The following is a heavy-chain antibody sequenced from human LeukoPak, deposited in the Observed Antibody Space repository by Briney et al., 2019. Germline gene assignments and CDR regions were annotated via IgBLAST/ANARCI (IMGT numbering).Heavy chain of an antibody. J-gene: IGHJ3*02. CDR3: ARALSQDDALDI. CDR2: MNPNSGNT. CDR1: GYTFTSYD. Sequence: ASVKVSCKASGYTFTSYDINWVRQATGQGLEWMGWMNPNSGNTGYAQKFQGRVTITRNTSIRTAYMELSSLRSEDTAVYYCARALSQDDALDIWGQGTMVTVSS. V-gene: IGHV1-8*03.